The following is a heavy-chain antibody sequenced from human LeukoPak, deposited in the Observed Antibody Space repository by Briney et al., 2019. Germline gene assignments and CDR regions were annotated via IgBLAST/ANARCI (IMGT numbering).Heavy chain of an antibody. J-gene: IGHJ4*02. CDR2: ISYDGSNK. D-gene: IGHD6-19*01. CDR1: GFTFSSYA. Sequence: PGGSLRLSCAASGFTFSSYAMHWVRQAPGKGLEWVAVISYDGSNKYYADSVKGRFTISRDSSKNTLYLQMNSLRAEDTAVYYCARDLAVAGPDYWGQGTLVTVSS. V-gene: IGHV3-30-3*01. CDR3: ARDLAVAGPDY.